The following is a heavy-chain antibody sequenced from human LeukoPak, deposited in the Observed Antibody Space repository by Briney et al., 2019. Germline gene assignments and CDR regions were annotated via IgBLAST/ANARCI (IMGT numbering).Heavy chain of an antibody. CDR2: IWYDGSNK. D-gene: IGHD6-19*01. V-gene: IGHV3-33*01. J-gene: IGHJ4*02. CDR3: ARVGRYPGDQIANDY. CDR1: GFTFSSYG. Sequence: GRSLRLSCAASGFTFSSYGMHWVRQAPGKGLEWVAVIWYDGSNKYYADSVKGRFTISRDNSKNTLYLQMNSLRAEDTAVYYCARVGRYPGDQIANDYWGQGTLVTVSS.